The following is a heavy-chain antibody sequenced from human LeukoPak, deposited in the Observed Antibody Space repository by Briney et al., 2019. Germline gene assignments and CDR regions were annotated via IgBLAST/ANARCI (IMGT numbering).Heavy chain of an antibody. CDR2: TYYRSKWSN. Sequence: SQTFSLTCAISGERVSSNTAFWNWFRQSPSRGLEWLGRTYYRSKWSNDYAPSVKGRITINADTSRNQFSLHLNSVTPEDTAVYFCARDRDSDFEWGPYDPWGQGTLVVVSS. D-gene: IGHD4-11*01. CDR3: ARDRDSDFEWGPYDP. J-gene: IGHJ5*02. CDR1: GERVSSNTAF. V-gene: IGHV6-1*01.